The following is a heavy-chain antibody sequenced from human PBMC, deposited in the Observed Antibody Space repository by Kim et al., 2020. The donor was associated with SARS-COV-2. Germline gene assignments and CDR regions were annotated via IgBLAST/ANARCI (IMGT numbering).Heavy chain of an antibody. CDR1: GFFFSDSA. V-gene: IGHV3-73*01. CDR3: TKLPSVPVYGNDR. Sequence: GGSLRLSCVVSGFFFSDSAMNWVRQAPGKGLEWVGRIRSKTANYETSYAASVRGRFTISRDDSKNTLYLVMTSLKTEDTATYYCTKLPSVPVYGNDRWGQGVQVTVSS. CDR2: IRSKTANYET. D-gene: IGHD2-8*01. J-gene: IGHJ4*02.